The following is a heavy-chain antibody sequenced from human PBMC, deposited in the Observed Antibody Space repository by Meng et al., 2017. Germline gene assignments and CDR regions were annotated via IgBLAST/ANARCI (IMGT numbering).Heavy chain of an antibody. CDR3: ARGLIAVAGTLFDY. V-gene: IGHV3-30*04. CDR2: ISYDGSNK. D-gene: IGHD6-19*01. J-gene: IGHJ4*02. CDR1: GFTFSSYA. Sequence: GESLKISCAASGFTFSSYAMHWVRQAPGKGLEWVAVISYDGSNKYYADSVKGRFTISRDNSKNKLYLQMNSLRAEDTAVYYCARGLIAVAGTLFDYWGQGTLVTVSS.